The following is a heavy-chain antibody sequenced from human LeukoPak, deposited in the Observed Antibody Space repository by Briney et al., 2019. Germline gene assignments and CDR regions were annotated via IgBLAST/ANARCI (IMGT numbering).Heavy chain of an antibody. CDR2: MSAYNGKT. CDR3: ARARGRFGELLSDY. CDR1: GYSFTSYG. J-gene: IGHJ4*02. V-gene: IGHV1-18*01. D-gene: IGHD3-10*01. Sequence: ASVKVSCKASGYSFTSYGFNWVRQAPGQGLEWMGWMSAYNGKTNYAHSLQGRVTITTDESTSTAYMELSSLRSEDTAVYYCARARGRFGELLSDYWGQGTLVTVSS.